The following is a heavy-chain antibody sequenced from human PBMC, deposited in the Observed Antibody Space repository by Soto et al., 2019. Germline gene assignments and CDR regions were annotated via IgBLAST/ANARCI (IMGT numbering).Heavy chain of an antibody. D-gene: IGHD3-22*01. J-gene: IGHJ4*02. CDR3: ARGLPVDDSSGYSVDY. CDR1: GGTFSSYT. CDR2: IIPILGIA. Sequence: SVKVSCKASGGTFSSYTISWVRQAPGQGLEWMGRIIPILGIANYAQKFQGRVTITADKSTSTAYMELSSLRSEDTAVYYCARGLPVDDSSGYSVDYWGQGNLVTVS. V-gene: IGHV1-69*02.